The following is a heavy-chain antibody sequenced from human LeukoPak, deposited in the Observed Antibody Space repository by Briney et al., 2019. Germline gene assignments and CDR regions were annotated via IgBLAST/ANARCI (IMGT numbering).Heavy chain of an antibody. Sequence: PGGSLRLSCAASGFTFSTYSMNWVRQAPGKGLEWVSSISSSSSYTYYADSVKGRFTISRDNAKNSLYLQMNSLRAEDTAVYYCATCSGGTCYPKYCFDYWGQGTLVTVSS. CDR1: GFTFSTYS. D-gene: IGHD2-15*01. J-gene: IGHJ4*02. CDR3: ATCSGGTCYPKYCFDY. V-gene: IGHV3-21*01. CDR2: ISSSSSYT.